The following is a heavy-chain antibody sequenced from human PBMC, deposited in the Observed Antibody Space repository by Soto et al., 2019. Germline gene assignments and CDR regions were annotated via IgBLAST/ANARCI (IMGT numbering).Heavy chain of an antibody. V-gene: IGHV3-30-3*01. J-gene: IGHJ4*02. Sequence: PGGSLRLSCAASGFTFSSYAMHWVRQAPGKGLEWVAVISYDGSNKYYADSVKGRFTISRDNSKNTLYLQMNSLRAEDTAVYYCARGPPRVSREPTFFDYWGQGTLVTVSS. CDR1: GFTFSSYA. D-gene: IGHD1-1*01. CDR2: ISYDGSNK. CDR3: ARGPPRVSREPTFFDY.